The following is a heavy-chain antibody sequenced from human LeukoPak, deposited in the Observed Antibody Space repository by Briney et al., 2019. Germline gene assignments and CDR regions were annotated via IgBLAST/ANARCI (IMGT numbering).Heavy chain of an antibody. CDR3: TKTAPAAIYWFDP. V-gene: IGHV3-23*01. D-gene: IGHD2-2*02. Sequence: GGSLRLSCAASGFTFSRYAMTWVRQAPEKGLEWVSAISGSGGSTYYADSVKGRFTISRDNSKNTLYLQMNSLRAEDTAVYYCTKTAPAAIYWFDPWGQGTLVTVSS. J-gene: IGHJ5*02. CDR1: GFTFSRYA. CDR2: ISGSGGST.